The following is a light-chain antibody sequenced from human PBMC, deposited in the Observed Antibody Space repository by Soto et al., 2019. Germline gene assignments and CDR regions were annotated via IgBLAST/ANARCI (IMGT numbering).Light chain of an antibody. CDR3: QQYYMWPPV. Sequence: EIVMTQSPATLSVSPGASVTLFCRASESVRSDLAWYRQTPGQAPRLLIYHASIRATGTPARFSGSGSGTEFTLTINSLQSEDVAVYFCQQYYMWPPVFGQGTKLQI. V-gene: IGKV3-15*01. J-gene: IGKJ2*01. CDR2: HAS. CDR1: ESVRSD.